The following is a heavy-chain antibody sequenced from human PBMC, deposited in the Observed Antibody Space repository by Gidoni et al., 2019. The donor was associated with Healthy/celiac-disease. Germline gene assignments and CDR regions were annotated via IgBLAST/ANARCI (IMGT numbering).Heavy chain of an antibody. CDR2: IYYSGST. CDR1: GGSISSSSYY. Sequence: QLQLQESGPGLVKPSETLSLTCTVSGGSISSSSYYWGWIRQPPGKGLEWIGSIYYSGSTYYNPSLKSRVTISVDTSKNQFSLKLSSVTAADTAVYYCARHDSSGYYSGPDYYGMDVWGQGTTVTVSS. J-gene: IGHJ6*02. D-gene: IGHD3-22*01. CDR3: ARHDSSGYYSGPDYYGMDV. V-gene: IGHV4-39*01.